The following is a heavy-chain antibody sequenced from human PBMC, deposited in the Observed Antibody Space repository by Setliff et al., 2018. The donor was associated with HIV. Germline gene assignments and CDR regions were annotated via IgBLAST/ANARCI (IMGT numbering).Heavy chain of an antibody. D-gene: IGHD1-26*01. CDR3: ARTTYSGSYFNDS. Sequence: SETLSLTCTVSGGSISTYYWSWIRQPPGKGLEWIGSIYFSGSTYYNPSLKSRVTVSVDPSKNQFSLKLSSVTAADTAVYYCARTTYSGSYFNDSWGQGTLVTVSS. J-gene: IGHJ5*01. CDR1: GGSISTYY. V-gene: IGHV4-4*08. CDR2: IYFSGST.